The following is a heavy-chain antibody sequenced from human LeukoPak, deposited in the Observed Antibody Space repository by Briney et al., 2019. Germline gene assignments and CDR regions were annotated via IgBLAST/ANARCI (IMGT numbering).Heavy chain of an antibody. Sequence: GGSLRLSCAASGFTFSGYSMNWVRQAPGKGLEWVSSISSSSSYIYYADSVKGRFTISRDNAKNSLYLQMNSLRAEDTAVYYCARDTDCSSTSCYVNALDYWGQGTLVTVSS. D-gene: IGHD2-2*01. CDR3: ARDTDCSSTSCYVNALDY. CDR1: GFTFSGYS. V-gene: IGHV3-21*06. CDR2: ISSSSSYI. J-gene: IGHJ4*02.